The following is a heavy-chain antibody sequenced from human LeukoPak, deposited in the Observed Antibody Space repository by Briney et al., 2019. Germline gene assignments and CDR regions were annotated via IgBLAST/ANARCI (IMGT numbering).Heavy chain of an antibody. CDR3: AKDRPIYCSGGSCYQGSWFDP. CDR1: GFTFSSYS. CDR2: IRYDGSNK. Sequence: GGSLRLSCAASGFTFSSYSMHWVRQAPGKGLEWVAFIRYDGSNKYYADSVKGRFTISRDNSKNTLYLQMNSLRAEDTAVYYCAKDRPIYCSGGSCYQGSWFDPWGQGTLVTVSS. V-gene: IGHV3-30*02. J-gene: IGHJ5*02. D-gene: IGHD2-15*01.